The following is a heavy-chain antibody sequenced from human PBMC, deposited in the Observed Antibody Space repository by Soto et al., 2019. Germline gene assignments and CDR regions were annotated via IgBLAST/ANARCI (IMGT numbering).Heavy chain of an antibody. CDR2: IYYSGST. Sequence: PSETLSLTCTVSGGSISSYYWSWIRQPPGKGLEWIGYIYYSGSTNYNPSLKSRVTISVDTSKNQFSLKLSSVTAADTAVYYCARDSGTLEAGAYYYYYYMDVWGKGTTVTVSS. V-gene: IGHV4-59*01. CDR3: ARDSGTLEAGAYYYYYYMDV. J-gene: IGHJ6*03. D-gene: IGHD1-1*01. CDR1: GGSISSYY.